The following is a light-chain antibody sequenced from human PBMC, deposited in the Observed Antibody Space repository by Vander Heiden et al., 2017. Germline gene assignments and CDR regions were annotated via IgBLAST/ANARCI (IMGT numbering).Light chain of an antibody. V-gene: IGLV3-25*03. CDR3: QSADSSGTYVV. Sequence: SYELTHPPSVSVSPGQTARITCSGDALPKQFAYWYQQKPGQAPILVIYKDSERPSGIPERFSGSSSGTIVTLTISGVQAEDESDYYCQSADSSGTYVVFGGGTKLTVL. J-gene: IGLJ2*01. CDR2: KDS. CDR1: ALPKQF.